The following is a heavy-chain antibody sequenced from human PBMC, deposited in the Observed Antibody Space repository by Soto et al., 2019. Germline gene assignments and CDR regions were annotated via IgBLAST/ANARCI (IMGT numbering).Heavy chain of an antibody. D-gene: IGHD5-12*01. CDR2: IYHSGST. J-gene: IGHJ4*02. V-gene: IGHV4-30-2*01. CDR3: ASYSGYGKYYFDY. Sequence: QLQLQESGSGLVKPSQTLSLTCAVSGGSISSGGYSWSWIRQPPGKALEWIGYIYHSGSTYYNPSLKSRVTISVDRSKNQFSLKLSSVTAADTAVYYCASYSGYGKYYFDYWGQGTLVTVSS. CDR1: GGSISSGGYS.